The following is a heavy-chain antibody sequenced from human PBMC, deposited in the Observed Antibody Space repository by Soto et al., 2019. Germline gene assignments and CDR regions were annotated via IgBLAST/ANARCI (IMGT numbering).Heavy chain of an antibody. CDR2: IRSRPYGGTT. Sequence: EVQLVESGGGLIQPGRSLRLSCTPSGFTFPDYGVSWFRQAPGKGLEWLGFIRSRPYGGTTEYAASVEGRFTISRDNSEGIASLQMTSLKTEDTAVYYCAKKFDYGDYPLYFDSWGQGTLVTVSS. CDR3: AKKFDYGDYPLYFDS. CDR1: GFTFPDYG. V-gene: IGHV3-49*03. D-gene: IGHD4-17*01. J-gene: IGHJ4*02.